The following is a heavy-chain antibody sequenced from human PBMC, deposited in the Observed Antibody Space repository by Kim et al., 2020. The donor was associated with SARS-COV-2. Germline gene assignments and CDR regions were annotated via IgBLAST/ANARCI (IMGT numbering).Heavy chain of an antibody. V-gene: IGHV6-1*01. D-gene: IGHD5-12*01. CDR3: AREGFIVATIYWTFDY. J-gene: IGHJ4*02. Sequence: SVKRRITINPDTSKNQFSLQLNSVTPEDTAVYYCAREGFIVATIYWTFDYWGQGTLVTVSS.